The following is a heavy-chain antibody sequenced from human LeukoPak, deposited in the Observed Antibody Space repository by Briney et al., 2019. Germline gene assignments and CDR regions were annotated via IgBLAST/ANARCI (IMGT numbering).Heavy chain of an antibody. CDR2: ISSSSSTI. J-gene: IGHJ4*02. D-gene: IGHD4-17*01. Sequence: GGSLRLSCAASGFTFSSYSMNWVRQAPGKGLEWVSYISSSSSTIYYADSVKGRFTISRDNAKNSLYLQMNSLRAEDTAVYYCASDSTVTTLDYWGQGTPVTVSS. CDR3: ASDSTVTTLDY. V-gene: IGHV3-48*01. CDR1: GFTFSSYS.